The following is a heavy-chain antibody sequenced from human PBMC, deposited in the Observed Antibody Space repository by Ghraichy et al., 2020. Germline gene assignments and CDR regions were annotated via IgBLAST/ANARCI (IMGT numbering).Heavy chain of an antibody. CDR3: ARVGEGRRRLTGYSSYYYYDSMDV. CDR2: INHSGST. Sequence: SETLSLTCAVYGGSFSGYYWSWIRQPPGKGLESIGEINHSGSTNYNPSLKSRVTISVDTSKNQFSLKLSSVTAADTAVYYCARVGEGRRRLTGYSSYYYYDSMDVWGQGTTVTVSS. J-gene: IGHJ6*02. V-gene: IGHV4-34*01. D-gene: IGHD3-9*01. CDR1: GGSFSGYY.